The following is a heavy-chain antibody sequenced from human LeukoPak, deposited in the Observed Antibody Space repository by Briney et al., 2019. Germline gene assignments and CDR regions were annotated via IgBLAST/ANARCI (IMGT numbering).Heavy chain of an antibody. J-gene: IGHJ4*02. CDR3: ARFPTGAAATDY. CDR1: RFTFSSYS. V-gene: IGHV3-21*01. Sequence: GGSLRLSCAASRFTFSSYSMNWVRQAPGKGLEWVSSISSSSSYIYYADSVKGRFTISRDNAKNSLYLQMNSLRAEDTAVYYCARFPTGAAATDYWGQGTLVTVSS. D-gene: IGHD6-13*01. CDR2: ISSSSSYI.